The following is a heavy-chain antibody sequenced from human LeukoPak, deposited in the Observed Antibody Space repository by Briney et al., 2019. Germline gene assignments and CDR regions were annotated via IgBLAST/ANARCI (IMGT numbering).Heavy chain of an antibody. J-gene: IGHJ4*02. V-gene: IGHV4-39*01. Sequence: PSETLSLTCSVSDGSISSGYYYWAWIRQPPGKGPEWIGSVYYSGTTYPNPSLKSRVTISVDTSKNQFSLKLSSVTAADTAVYYCARGPMLRGVIIRRSKSGYFDYWGQGTLVTVSS. D-gene: IGHD3-10*01. CDR2: VYYSGTT. CDR1: DGSISSGYYY. CDR3: ARGPMLRGVIIRRSKSGYFDY.